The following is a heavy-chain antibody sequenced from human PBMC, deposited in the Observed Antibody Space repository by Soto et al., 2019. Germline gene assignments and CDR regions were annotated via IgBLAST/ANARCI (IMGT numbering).Heavy chain of an antibody. CDR2: IKQDGSEK. Sequence: EVQLVESGGGLVQPGGSLRLSCAASGFTFSIYWMSWVRQAPGKGLEWVADIKQDGSEKYYVDSVKGRFTISRDNAKNALYLQRNSLRAEDTAVYYCASNLELSGRYYYGMDVWGQGTTVTVSS. J-gene: IGHJ6*02. CDR1: GFTFSIYW. V-gene: IGHV3-7*05. CDR3: ASNLELSGRYYYGMDV. D-gene: IGHD3-10*01.